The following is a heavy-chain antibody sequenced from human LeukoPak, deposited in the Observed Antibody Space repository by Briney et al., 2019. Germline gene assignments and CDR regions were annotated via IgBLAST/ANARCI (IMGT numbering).Heavy chain of an antibody. V-gene: IGHV3-30*02. D-gene: IGHD3-10*01. J-gene: IGHJ4*02. CDR1: GFTFSRYG. Sequence: GGSLRLSCAASGFTFSRYGMHWVRQASGKGLEWVALILYDGSNKYYADSVKGRFTISRDNSKNTLYLQMNSLRPEDTAVYYCAKGDPYGSGSYPVDYWGQGTLVTVSS. CDR3: AKGDPYGSGSYPVDY. CDR2: ILYDGSNK.